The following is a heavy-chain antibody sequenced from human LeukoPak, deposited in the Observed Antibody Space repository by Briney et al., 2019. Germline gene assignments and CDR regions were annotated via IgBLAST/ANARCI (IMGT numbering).Heavy chain of an antibody. CDR2: IKQDGSEK. V-gene: IGHV3-7*01. CDR3: ARDGGDTAMVWFFDY. CDR1: GFTFGTYW. J-gene: IGHJ4*02. Sequence: GGSLRLSCVASGFTFGTYWMSWVRQAPGKGLEWVANIKQDGSEKYYVDSVKGRFTISRDNSKNTLYLQMNSLRAEDTAVYYCARDGGDTAMVWFFDYWGQGTLVTVSS. D-gene: IGHD5-18*01.